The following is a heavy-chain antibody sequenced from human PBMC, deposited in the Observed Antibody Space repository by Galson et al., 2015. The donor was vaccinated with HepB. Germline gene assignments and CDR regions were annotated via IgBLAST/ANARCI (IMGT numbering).Heavy chain of an antibody. V-gene: IGHV3-48*01. Sequence: SLRLSCAASGFTFSSYSMNWVRQAPGKGLEWVSYISSSSSTIYYADSVKGRFTISRDNAKNSLYLQMNSLRAEDTAVYYCVSMPAAIEGDYYYYYYMDVWGKGTTVTVSS. CDR2: ISSSSSTI. J-gene: IGHJ6*03. CDR3: VSMPAAIEGDYYYYYYMDV. D-gene: IGHD2-2*01. CDR1: GFTFSSYS.